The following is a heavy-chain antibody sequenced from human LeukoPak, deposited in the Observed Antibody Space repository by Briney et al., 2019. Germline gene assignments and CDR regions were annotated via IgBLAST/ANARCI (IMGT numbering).Heavy chain of an antibody. CDR2: ISGSGGST. CDR1: GFTFSSYA. CDR3: AKGRTVLNDALDV. Sequence: GGSLRLSCAASGFTFSSYAMSWVRQAPGKGLEWVSAISGSGGSTYYADPVKGRFTISRDNSNNTLYLQMNSLRVGDTAVYYCAKGRTVLNDALDVWGQGTMVTVSS. J-gene: IGHJ3*01. V-gene: IGHV3-23*01. D-gene: IGHD4-11*01.